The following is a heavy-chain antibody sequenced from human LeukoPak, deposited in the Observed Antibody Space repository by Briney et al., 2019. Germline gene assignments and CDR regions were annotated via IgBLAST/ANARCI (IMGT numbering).Heavy chain of an antibody. J-gene: IGHJ4*02. D-gene: IGHD6-6*01. V-gene: IGHV5-51*01. CDR1: GYSFTSYW. CDR3: ARQVGSRSSQSKAPFDY. Sequence: GESLKISCKGSGYSFTSYWIGWVRQMPGKGLEWMGIIYPGDSDTRYSPSLQGQVTISADKSISTAYLQWSTLKASDTAMYYCARQVGSRSSQSKAPFDYWGQGTLVTVSS. CDR2: IYPGDSDT.